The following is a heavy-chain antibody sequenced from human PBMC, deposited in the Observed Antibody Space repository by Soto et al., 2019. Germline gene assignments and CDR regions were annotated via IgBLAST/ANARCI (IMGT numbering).Heavy chain of an antibody. CDR3: TTNYYDSSGYDHWFDP. V-gene: IGHV3-49*03. Sequence: GGSLRLSCTASGFTFGDYAMSWFRQAPGKGLEWVGFIRSKAYGGTTQYAASVKGRFTISRDDSKSIAYLQMNSLKTEDTAVYYCTTNYYDSSGYDHWFDPWGQGTLVTVSS. D-gene: IGHD3-22*01. J-gene: IGHJ5*02. CDR2: IRSKAYGGTT. CDR1: GFTFGDYA.